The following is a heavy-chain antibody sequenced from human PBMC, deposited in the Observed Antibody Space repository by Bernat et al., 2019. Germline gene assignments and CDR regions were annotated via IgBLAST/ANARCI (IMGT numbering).Heavy chain of an antibody. CDR2: ISSSSSYT. CDR1: GFTFSDYY. J-gene: IGHJ6*03. D-gene: IGHD6-6*01. CDR3: ARRPGDSSRRYYYYYMDV. Sequence: VQLMESGGALVQPGGSLKLSCAASGFTFSDYYMSWIRRAPGKGLEWVSYISSSSSYTNYADSVKGRFTISRDNAKNSLYLQMNSLRAEDTAVYYCARRPGDSSRRYYYYYMDVWGKGTTVTVSS. V-gene: IGHV3-11*06.